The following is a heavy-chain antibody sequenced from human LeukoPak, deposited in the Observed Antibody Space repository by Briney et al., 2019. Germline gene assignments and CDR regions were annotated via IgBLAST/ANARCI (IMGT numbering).Heavy chain of an antibody. V-gene: IGHV3-11*01. J-gene: IGHJ4*01. CDR1: GFSFSDSY. CDR3: STDPRLLTY. D-gene: IGHD2-8*01. Sequence: GGSLRLSCVVSGFSFSDSYMTWLRQTPGKGLESLAYISPSSHDIYYADSVKGRFTISRDNARTSLYLQMNSLGPDDTALYYCSTDPRLLTYWGHGTLVTVSS. CDR2: ISPSSHDI.